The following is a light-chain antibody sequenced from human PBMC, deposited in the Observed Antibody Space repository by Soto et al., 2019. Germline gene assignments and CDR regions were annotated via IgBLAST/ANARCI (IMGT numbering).Light chain of an antibody. CDR3: QVWDSSSDHVV. CDR1: SIGSKS. CDR2: DNG. Sequence: SYELSQPPSVSVAPEQTATITCGGMSIGSKSVHWYQQKPGQAPVLVVYDNGDRPSGIPERFSGSNSENTATLTISRVEAGDEADYYCQVWDSSSDHVVIGGGTKLTVL. J-gene: IGLJ2*01. V-gene: IGLV3-21*02.